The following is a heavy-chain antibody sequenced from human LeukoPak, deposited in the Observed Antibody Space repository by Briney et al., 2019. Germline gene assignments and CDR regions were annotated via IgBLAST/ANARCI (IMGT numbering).Heavy chain of an antibody. Sequence: GGSLRLSCAASGFTFSSYGMHWVRQAPGKGLEWVAVISYDGSNKYYADSVKGRSTISRDNSKNTLYPQMNSLRAEDTAVYYCAKDLLRYFDWYFDYWGQGTLVTVSS. J-gene: IGHJ4*02. V-gene: IGHV3-30*18. CDR2: ISYDGSNK. CDR3: AKDLLRYFDWYFDY. CDR1: GFTFSSYG. D-gene: IGHD3-9*01.